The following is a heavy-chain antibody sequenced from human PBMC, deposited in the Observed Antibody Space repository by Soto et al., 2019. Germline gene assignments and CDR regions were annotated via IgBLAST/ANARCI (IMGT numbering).Heavy chain of an antibody. D-gene: IGHD3-22*01. Sequence: GETLKISCKGSGYSFAGYWITWVRQKPGKGLEWMGRIDPSDSQTYYSPSFRGHVTSSVTKSITTVFLQWSSLRASDTAMYYCARQIYDSDTGPNFQYYFDSWGQGTPVTVSS. V-gene: IGHV5-10-1*01. CDR3: ARQIYDSDTGPNFQYYFDS. J-gene: IGHJ4*02. CDR2: IDPSDSQT. CDR1: GYSFAGYW.